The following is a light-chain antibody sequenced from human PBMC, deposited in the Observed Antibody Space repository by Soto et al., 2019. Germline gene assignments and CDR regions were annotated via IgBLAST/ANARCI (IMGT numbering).Light chain of an antibody. CDR1: QSISSW. CDR2: KAA. J-gene: IGKJ4*01. Sequence: DIQMTQSPSTLSASVGDRVTITCRASQSISSWLAWYQQKPGKAPKLLIYKAASLESGGPSRFSGSGSGTEFTLTISSLQPDDFATYYCQQYNSYPTVGGGTKVEIK. CDR3: QQYNSYPT. V-gene: IGKV1-5*03.